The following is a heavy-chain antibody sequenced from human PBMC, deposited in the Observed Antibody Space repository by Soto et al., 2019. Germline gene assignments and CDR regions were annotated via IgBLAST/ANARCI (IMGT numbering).Heavy chain of an antibody. CDR2: ILHDGSAE. CDR1: GFTFTIYG. D-gene: IGHD4-4*01. CDR3: ARSRDGYSFYFYYGMDG. J-gene: IGHJ6*02. V-gene: IGHV3-30*03. Sequence: GGSLRLSCAASGFTFTIYGMQWVRHAPGKGLEWMALILHDGSAEYYADSVKGRFTISRDNSKNTLYLQMNSLRAEDTAVYYCARSRDGYSFYFYYGMDGWGQGTTVTVSS.